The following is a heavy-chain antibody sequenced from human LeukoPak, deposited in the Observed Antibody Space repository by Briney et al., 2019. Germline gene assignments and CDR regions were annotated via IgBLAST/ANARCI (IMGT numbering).Heavy chain of an antibody. Sequence: PSETLSLTCAVSGYSISSGYYWGWIRQPPGKGLEWIGSIYHSGSTYYNPSLKSRVTISVDTSKNQFSLKLSSVTAADTAVYYCARYRVDHDAFDIWGQGTMVTVSS. J-gene: IGHJ3*02. V-gene: IGHV4-38-2*01. D-gene: IGHD5-12*01. CDR2: IYHSGST. CDR1: GYSISSGYY. CDR3: ARYRVDHDAFDI.